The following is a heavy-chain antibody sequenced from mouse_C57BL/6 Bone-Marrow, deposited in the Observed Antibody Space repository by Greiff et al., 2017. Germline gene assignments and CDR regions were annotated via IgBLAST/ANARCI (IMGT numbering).Heavy chain of an antibody. CDR1: GFTFSDYY. CDR2: INYDGSST. J-gene: IGHJ1*03. V-gene: IGHV5-16*01. D-gene: IGHD3-3*01. CDR3: ARGGDGYFDV. Sequence: EVQLVESEGGLVQPGSSMKLSCTASGFTFSDYYMAWVRQVPEKGLEWVANINYDGSSTYYLDSLKSRFIISRDNAKNILYLQMSSLKSEDTATYYCARGGDGYFDVWGTGTTVTVSS.